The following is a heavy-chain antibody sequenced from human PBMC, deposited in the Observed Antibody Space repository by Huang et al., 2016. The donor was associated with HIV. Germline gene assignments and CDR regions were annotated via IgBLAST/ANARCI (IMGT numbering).Heavy chain of an antibody. CDR1: RGSLSCYY. CDR2: INYRGTI. D-gene: IGHD3-16*01. J-gene: IGHJ5*02. CDR3: AREVMTSFGGPFAP. V-gene: IGHV4-34*01. Sequence: QVQLYQWGAGLLRPSETLSLTCAVYRGSLSCYYWSWIRQSPEKGLEWIGEINYRGTINYTPSLKSRVTISVDTAKKQLSLKLKSVTAADTAVYYCAREVMTSFGGPFAPWGQGTLVAVSS.